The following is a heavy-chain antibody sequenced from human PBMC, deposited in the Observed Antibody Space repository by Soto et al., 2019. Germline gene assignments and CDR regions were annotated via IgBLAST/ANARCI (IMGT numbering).Heavy chain of an antibody. Sequence: QVQLVQSGAEVKKPGASVKVSCKASGYTFTSYAMHWVRQAPGQRLEWMGWINAGNGNTKYSQKFQGRVTITRDTSASTAYMELSSLRSEDTAVYYCARAKCWRSCSCYPGAFDYWGQGTLVTVSS. J-gene: IGHJ4*02. CDR1: GYTFTSYA. CDR3: ARAKCWRSCSCYPGAFDY. V-gene: IGHV1-3*01. CDR2: INAGNGNT. D-gene: IGHD2-15*01.